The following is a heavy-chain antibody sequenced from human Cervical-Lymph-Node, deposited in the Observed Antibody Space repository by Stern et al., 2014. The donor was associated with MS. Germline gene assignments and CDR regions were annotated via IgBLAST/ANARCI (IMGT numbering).Heavy chain of an antibody. Sequence: YGPTLVKPTQTLTLTCTFSGFSLSTSGVAVGWIRQPPGKALEWLALIYWDDDKHYSPSLKSSLTITKDTSKNQVVLTMTNVDPVDTATYYCAHRRGYSYGYYDYWGQGTLVTVSS. CDR2: IYWDDDK. J-gene: IGHJ4*02. D-gene: IGHD5-18*01. CDR3: AHRRGYSYGYYDY. V-gene: IGHV2-5*02. CDR1: GFSLSTSGVA.